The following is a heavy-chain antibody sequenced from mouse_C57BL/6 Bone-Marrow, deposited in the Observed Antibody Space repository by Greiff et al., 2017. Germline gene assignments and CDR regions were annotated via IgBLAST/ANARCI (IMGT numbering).Heavy chain of an antibody. CDR1: GFTFTDYY. D-gene: IGHD1-1*01. CDR2: IRNKDNGYTT. V-gene: IGHV7-3*01. Sequence: EVKLVESGGGLVQPGGSLSLSCAASGFTFTDYYMSWVRQPPGKALEWLGFIRNKDNGYTTEYSASVKGRFTISRDNSQSILYLQMNALRAEDSATYYCSRWNYGSPHYFDYWGQGTTLTVSA. J-gene: IGHJ2*01. CDR3: SRWNYGSPHYFDY.